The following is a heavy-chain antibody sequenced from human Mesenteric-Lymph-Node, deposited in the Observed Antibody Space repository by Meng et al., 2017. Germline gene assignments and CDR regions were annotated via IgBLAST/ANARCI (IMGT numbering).Heavy chain of an antibody. CDR1: GFNFNHYW. CDR3: ARVPPVNSGSLDY. Sequence: GASLKISCAASGFNFNHYWMTWVRQAAGEGLECMAYIKQDGTEKYYVDSGKGRFTIARDNAKNSLYLQMDGLRAEDTAVYYSARVPPVNSGSLDYWGQGTLVTVSS. D-gene: IGHD1-26*01. V-gene: IGHV3-7*01. J-gene: IGHJ4*02. CDR2: IKQDGTEK.